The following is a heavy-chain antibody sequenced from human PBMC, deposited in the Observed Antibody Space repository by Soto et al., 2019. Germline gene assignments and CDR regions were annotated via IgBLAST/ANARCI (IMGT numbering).Heavy chain of an antibody. CDR3: ARDKSVTIFGVTHYGMDV. CDR1: GGTISSYY. CDR2: IYYSGST. Sequence: SETLSLTCTVSGGTISSYYWSWIRQPPGKGLEWIGYIYYSGSTNYNPSLKSRVTISVDTSKNQFSLKLSSVTAADTAVYYCARDKSVTIFGVTHYGMDVWGQGTTVTVSS. D-gene: IGHD3-3*01. V-gene: IGHV4-59*01. J-gene: IGHJ6*02.